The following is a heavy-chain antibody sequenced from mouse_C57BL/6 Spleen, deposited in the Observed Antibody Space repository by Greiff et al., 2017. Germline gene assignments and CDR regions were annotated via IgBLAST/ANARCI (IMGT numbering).Heavy chain of an antibody. J-gene: IGHJ2*01. CDR1: GYAFTNYL. V-gene: IGHV1-54*01. CDR3: ARSGTMGYFDY. CDR2: INPGSGGT. Sequence: QVQLQQSGAELVRPGTSVKVSCKASGYAFTNYLIEWVKQRPGQGLEWIGVINPGSGGTNYNEKFKGKATLTADKSSSTAYMQLSSLTSEDSAVYFCARSGTMGYFDYWGQGTTLTVSS. D-gene: IGHD1-1*02.